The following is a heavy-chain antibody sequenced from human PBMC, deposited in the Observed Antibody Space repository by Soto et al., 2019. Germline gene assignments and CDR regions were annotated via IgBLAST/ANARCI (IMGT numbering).Heavy chain of an antibody. Sequence: SETLSLTCTVSRGSSSNIDYYWGWVRQPPGKGLEWIGYVYYNGDQYYNPSLKSRVTISLDTSKNQFSLILTSVTAADTAIYYCARDGQPYWGQGTLVTVSS. CDR3: ARDGQPY. CDR1: RGSSSNIDYY. V-gene: IGHV4-30-4*01. CDR2: VYYNGDQ. J-gene: IGHJ4*02.